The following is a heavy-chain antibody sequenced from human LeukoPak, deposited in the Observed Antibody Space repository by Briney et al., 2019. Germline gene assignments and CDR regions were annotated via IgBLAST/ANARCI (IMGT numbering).Heavy chain of an antibody. CDR3: ARVDFWSGHYYFDY. J-gene: IGHJ4*02. V-gene: IGHV3-23*01. Sequence: GGSLRLSCAAAGFTFSDYGMNWVRQAPGKGLEWVSAISGGGDITYYADSVKGRFTISRDNAKNSLYLQMNSLTAEDTAVYYCARVDFWSGHYYFDYWGQGTLVTVSS. CDR2: ISGGGDIT. D-gene: IGHD3-3*01. CDR1: GFTFSDYG.